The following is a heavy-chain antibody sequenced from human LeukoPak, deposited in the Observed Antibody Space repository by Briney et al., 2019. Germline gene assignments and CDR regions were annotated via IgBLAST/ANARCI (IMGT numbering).Heavy chain of an antibody. V-gene: IGHV3-30-3*01. J-gene: IGHJ4*02. CDR2: ISYDGSNK. CDR1: GFTFSSYA. CDR3: AKEDILPVHYFDN. D-gene: IGHD3-9*01. Sequence: PGRSLRLSCAASGFTFSSYAMHWVRQAPGKGLEWVAVISYDGSNKYYADSVKGRFTISRDNSKNTLYLQMNSLRAEDTAVYYCAKEDILPVHYFDNWGQGTLVPVSS.